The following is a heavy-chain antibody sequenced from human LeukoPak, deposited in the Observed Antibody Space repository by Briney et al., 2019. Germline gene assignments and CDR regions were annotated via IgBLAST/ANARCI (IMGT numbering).Heavy chain of an antibody. J-gene: IGHJ4*02. CDR1: GYGFTSYW. V-gene: IGHV5-51*01. CDR2: IYPGDSDT. D-gene: IGHD6-19*01. Sequence: GLALQISCKGSGYGFTSYWIGWVRPMPGKGLEWMGIIYPGDSDTRYSPSFQGQVTISADKSISTAYRQWSSLKASDTAMYYCARLHSSGWYRLIDYWGQGTLVTVSS. CDR3: ARLHSSGWYRLIDY.